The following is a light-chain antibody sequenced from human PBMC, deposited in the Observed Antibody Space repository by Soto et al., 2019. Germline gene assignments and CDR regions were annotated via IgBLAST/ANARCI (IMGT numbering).Light chain of an antibody. CDR1: QSISGW. CDR3: QHYNSFPWT. V-gene: IGKV1-5*01. Sequence: DIQMTQSPSTLSASVGDRVTITCRASQSISGWLAWYQQKPGKAPELLIYGVSNLESGVPSRFSGSGSGTEFTLSINSLQPDDFSTYYCQHYNSFPWTFGQGTKVEIK. J-gene: IGKJ1*01. CDR2: GVS.